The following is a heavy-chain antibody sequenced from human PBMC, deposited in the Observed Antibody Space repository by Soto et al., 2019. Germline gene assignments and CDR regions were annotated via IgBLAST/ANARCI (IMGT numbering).Heavy chain of an antibody. CDR1: GYSFTSYW. J-gene: IGHJ6*02. D-gene: IGHD6-6*01. V-gene: IGHV5-10-1*01. CDR2: IDPSDSYT. CDR3: ARKPLDRVSSSITNRHYYYYYGMDV. Sequence: PGESLKISCNGSGYSFTSYWISWGRQMPGKGLEWMGRIDPSDSYTNYSPSFQGHVTISADKSISTAYLQWSSLKASDTAMYYCARKPLDRVSSSITNRHYYYYYGMDVWGQGTTVTVSS.